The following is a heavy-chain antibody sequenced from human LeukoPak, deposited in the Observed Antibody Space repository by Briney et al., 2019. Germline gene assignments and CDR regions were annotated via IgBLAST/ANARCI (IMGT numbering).Heavy chain of an antibody. CDR3: AREPDYGDNVRWFDP. CDR2: ISAYNGKT. CDR1: GYTFTSYG. J-gene: IGHJ5*02. Sequence: ASVSVSCKASGYTFTSYGISWVRQPPAQGLERVGWISAYNGKTNYAQKLQGGGTMTTDTSTSTAYMELRSLRSDDTAVYYCAREPDYGDNVRWFDPWGQGTLVTVSS. D-gene: IGHD4-17*01. V-gene: IGHV1-18*01.